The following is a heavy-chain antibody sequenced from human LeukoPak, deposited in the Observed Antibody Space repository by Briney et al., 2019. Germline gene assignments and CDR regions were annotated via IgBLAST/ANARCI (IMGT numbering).Heavy chain of an antibody. D-gene: IGHD3-3*01. CDR3: ARGRHRRFLEWLSYNWFDP. CDR1: GFTFSSYS. J-gene: IGHJ5*02. V-gene: IGHV3-21*01. CDR2: ISSSSSYI. Sequence: GGSLRLSCAASGFTFSSYSMNWVRQAPGKGLEWVSSISSSSSYIYYADSVKGRFTISRDNAKNSLYLQMNSLRAEDTVVYYCARGRHRRFLEWLSYNWFDPWGPGNLVTVSS.